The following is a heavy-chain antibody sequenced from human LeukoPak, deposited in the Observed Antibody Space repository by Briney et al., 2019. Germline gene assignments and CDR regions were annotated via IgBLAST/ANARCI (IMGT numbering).Heavy chain of an antibody. CDR2: IIPIFGTA. CDR1: GGTFSSYA. J-gene: IGHJ3*02. V-gene: IGHV1-69*05. CDR3: ARDQRSGDAFDI. Sequence: ASVKVSCKASGGTFSSYAISWVRQAPGHGLEWMGGIIPIFGTANSAQKFQGRVTITTDESTSTAYMELSRLRSDDTAVYYCARDQRSGDAFDIWGQGEMVTVSS. D-gene: IGHD5-24*01.